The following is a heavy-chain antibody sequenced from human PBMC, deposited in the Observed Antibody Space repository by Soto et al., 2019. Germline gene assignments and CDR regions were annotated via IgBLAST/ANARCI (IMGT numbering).Heavy chain of an antibody. V-gene: IGHV6-1*01. CDR1: GDSVSSNGAC. D-gene: IGHD2-15*01. CDR3: ARVHCSAGTCLDGLDF. J-gene: IGHJ6*02. Sequence: SQTLSLTCVISGDSVSSNGACWSWIRQSPSRGLQWLGRIYYRSKWFHDYAASVESRMAINPDTSRNQFSLQLNYVTPEDTAVYYCARVHCSAGTCLDGLDFWGQGTTVTVSS. CDR2: IYYRSKWFH.